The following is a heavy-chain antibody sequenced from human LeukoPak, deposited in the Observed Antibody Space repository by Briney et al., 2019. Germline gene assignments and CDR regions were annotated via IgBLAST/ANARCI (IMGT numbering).Heavy chain of an antibody. D-gene: IGHD3-22*01. Sequence: ASVKVSCKASGYTFITYYIHWGRQAPGQGLGWMGIINPSGGSTNSAQKFQGRVTMTRDTSTSTVFMELSSLRSEDTAVYFCARGPPGRVYDSSKRGLFDPWGQGTLVTVSS. CDR1: GYTFITYY. CDR2: INPSGGST. CDR3: ARGPPGRVYDSSKRGLFDP. V-gene: IGHV1-46*01. J-gene: IGHJ5*02.